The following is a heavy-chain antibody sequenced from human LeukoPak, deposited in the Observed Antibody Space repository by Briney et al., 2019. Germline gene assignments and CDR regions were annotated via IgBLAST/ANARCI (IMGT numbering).Heavy chain of an antibody. CDR2: IYYSGST. D-gene: IGHD3-22*01. J-gene: IGHJ4*02. V-gene: IGHV4-39*01. CDR1: GGSISSSSYY. Sequence: SETLSLTCTVSGGSISSSSYYWGWIRQPPGKGLEWIGSIYYSGSTFYNPSLKSRVTISVDTSKNQFSLKLSSVTAADTAVYYCARQLGSTGYDYWGQGTLVTVSS. CDR3: ARQLGSTGYDY.